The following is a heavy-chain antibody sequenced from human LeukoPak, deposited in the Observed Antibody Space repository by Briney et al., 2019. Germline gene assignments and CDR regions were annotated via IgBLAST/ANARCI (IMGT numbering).Heavy chain of an antibody. V-gene: IGHV3-23*01. CDR1: GFTFSTCA. J-gene: IGHJ4*02. Sequence: PGGSLRLSCAASGFTFSTCAMAWVRRAPGKGLEWVSGISASGDTTYYGDSVKGRFIISKDYSKNTLYLQMNGLRAEDTALYYCASRPRSTVVAPWDYWGQGTLVTVSS. CDR2: ISASGDTT. CDR3: ASRPRSTVVAPWDY. D-gene: IGHD3-22*01.